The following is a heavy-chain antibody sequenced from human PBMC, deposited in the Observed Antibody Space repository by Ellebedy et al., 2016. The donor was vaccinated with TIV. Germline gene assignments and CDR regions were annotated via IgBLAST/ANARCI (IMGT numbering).Heavy chain of an antibody. CDR2: ISSSSSTI. D-gene: IGHD3-22*01. J-gene: IGHJ3*02. CDR3: ASVRNYYDSSGYGAFDI. Sequence: GESLKISCAASGFTFSSYSMNWVRQAPGKGLEWVSYISSSSSTIYYADSVKGRFTISRDNAKNSLYLQMNSLRDEDTAVYYCASVRNYYDSSGYGAFDIWGQGTMVTVS. V-gene: IGHV3-48*02. CDR1: GFTFSSYS.